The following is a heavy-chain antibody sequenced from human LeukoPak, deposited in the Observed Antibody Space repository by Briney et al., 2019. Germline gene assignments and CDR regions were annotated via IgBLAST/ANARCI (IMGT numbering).Heavy chain of an antibody. V-gene: IGHV3-21*01. Sequence: GGSLRLSCAASGFTFSSYSMNWVRQAPGKGLEWVSSISSSSSYIYYADSVKGRFTISRDNAKNSLYLQMNSLRAEDTAVYYCARERTVTSRPGYYFDYWGQGTLVTVSS. CDR3: ARERTVTSRPGYYFDY. J-gene: IGHJ4*02. D-gene: IGHD4-17*01. CDR2: ISSSSSYI. CDR1: GFTFSSYS.